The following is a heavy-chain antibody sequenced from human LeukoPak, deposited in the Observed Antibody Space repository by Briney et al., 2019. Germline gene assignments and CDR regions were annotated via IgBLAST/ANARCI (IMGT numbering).Heavy chain of an antibody. V-gene: IGHV1-2*02. CDR3: ARVLPDGFFPLEY. CDR1: GYTFTGYY. Sequence: ASVKVSCKAPGYTFTGYYIHWVRQAPGQGLEWMGWINPNSGGTDYAQKFQGRVTMTRDTSINTAYMELSILKSDDSAVYYCARVLPDGFFPLEYWGQGTLVTVSS. CDR2: INPNSGGT. J-gene: IGHJ4*02. D-gene: IGHD5-24*01.